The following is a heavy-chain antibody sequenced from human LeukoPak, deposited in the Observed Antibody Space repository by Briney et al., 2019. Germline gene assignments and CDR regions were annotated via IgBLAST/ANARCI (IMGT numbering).Heavy chain of an antibody. V-gene: IGHV4-59*01. CDR3: ARVPYYDFWSGYSTPYYFDY. Sequence: SETLSLTCTVSGGSISSYYWSWIRQPPGKGLEWIGYIYYSGSTNHNPSLKSRVTISVDTSKNQFSLKLSSVTAADTAVYYCARVPYYDFWSGYSTPYYFDYWGQGTLVTVSS. J-gene: IGHJ4*02. CDR1: GGSISSYY. D-gene: IGHD3-3*01. CDR2: IYYSGST.